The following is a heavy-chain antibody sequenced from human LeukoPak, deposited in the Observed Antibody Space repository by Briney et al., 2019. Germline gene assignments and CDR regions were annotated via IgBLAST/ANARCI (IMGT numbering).Heavy chain of an antibody. D-gene: IGHD2-21*01. Sequence: GGSLRLSCAASGFTFSSYAMSWVRQAPGKGLEWVSAISGSGGSTYYADSVKGRFTISRDNSKNTLYLQMNSLRAEDTAVYYCAKGPTVALYSYYFDYWGQGTLVTVSS. V-gene: IGHV3-23*01. CDR2: ISGSGGST. CDR3: AKGPTVALYSYYFDY. CDR1: GFTFSSYA. J-gene: IGHJ4*02.